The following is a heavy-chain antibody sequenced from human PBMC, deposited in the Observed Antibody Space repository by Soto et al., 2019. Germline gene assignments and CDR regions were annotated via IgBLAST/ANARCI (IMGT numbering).Heavy chain of an antibody. CDR3: ARGSTYYYDSSGYYIYYFDY. CDR1: AFTFSTYW. D-gene: IGHD3-22*01. Sequence: GGSLRLSCAASAFTFSTYWMSWVRQAPGKGLEWVADIKQDGSEKYYVDSVKGRFTISRDNAKNSLYLQMNSLRAEDTAVYYCARGSTYYYDSSGYYIYYFDYWGQGTLVTVSS. CDR2: IKQDGSEK. J-gene: IGHJ4*02. V-gene: IGHV3-7*03.